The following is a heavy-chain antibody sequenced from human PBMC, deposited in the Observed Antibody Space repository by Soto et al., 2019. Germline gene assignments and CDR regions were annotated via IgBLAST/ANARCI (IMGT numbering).Heavy chain of an antibody. V-gene: IGHV3-23*01. CDR3: AKDRHPDGIWTFDY. CDR1: GFTFSSYT. Sequence: PGGSLRLSCSASGFTFSSYTISWVRLTPGKGLQWVSTIFTGGTSTVYADPVRGRFSISRDDSKNTLYLQMDNLRVDDTALYFCAKDRHPDGIWTFDYWGRGTLVTVSS. J-gene: IGHJ4*02. D-gene: IGHD3-9*01. CDR2: IFTGGTST.